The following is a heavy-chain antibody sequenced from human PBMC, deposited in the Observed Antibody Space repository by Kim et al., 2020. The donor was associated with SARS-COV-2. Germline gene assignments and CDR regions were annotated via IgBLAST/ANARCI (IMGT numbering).Heavy chain of an antibody. CDR1: GYSFTSYW. D-gene: IGHD3-9*01. J-gene: IGHJ5*02. Sequence: GESLKISCKGSGYSFTSYWIGWVRQMPGKGLEWMGIIYPGDSDTRYSPSFQGQVTISADKSISTAYLQWSSLKASDTAMYYCARLVTPYDILTGYYKGDWFDPWGQGTLVTVSS. CDR2: IYPGDSDT. V-gene: IGHV5-51*01. CDR3: ARLVTPYDILTGYYKGDWFDP.